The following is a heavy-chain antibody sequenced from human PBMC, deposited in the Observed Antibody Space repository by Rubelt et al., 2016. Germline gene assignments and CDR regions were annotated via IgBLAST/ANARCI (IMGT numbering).Heavy chain of an antibody. CDR3: ARETQPTVTTRGEVDY. J-gene: IGHJ4*02. V-gene: IGHV4-4*07. D-gene: IGHD4-17*01. Sequence: QVQLQESGPGLVKPSETLSLTCTVSGGSISSYYWSWIRQPAGKGLAWLGRIYPSGGTNYNPSLKSRVTMLVATSKNKFSLKRGSVTAADTAVYYCARETQPTVTTRGEVDYWGQGTLVTVSS. CDR2: IYPSGGT. CDR1: GGSISSYY.